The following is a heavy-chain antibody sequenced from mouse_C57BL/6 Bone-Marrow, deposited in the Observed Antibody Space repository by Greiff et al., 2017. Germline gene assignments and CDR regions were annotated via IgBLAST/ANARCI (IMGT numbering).Heavy chain of an antibody. CDR1: GYAFTNYL. CDR3: ARKGGGTRALFDY. D-gene: IGHD3-3*01. Sequence: QVQLQQSGAELVRPGTSVKVSCKASGYAFTNYLIEWVKQRPGQGLEWIGVINHGSGGTNYNEKFKGKATLTADKSSSTASMQLSSLTSGDSAVYFCARKGGGTRALFDYWGQGTTLTVSS. V-gene: IGHV1-54*01. CDR2: INHGSGGT. J-gene: IGHJ2*01.